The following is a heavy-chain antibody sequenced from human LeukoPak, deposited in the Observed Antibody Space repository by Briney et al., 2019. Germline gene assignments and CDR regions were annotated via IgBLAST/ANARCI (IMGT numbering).Heavy chain of an antibody. CDR1: GFTFSAYA. J-gene: IGHJ6*02. V-gene: IGHV3-23*01. Sequence: GGSLRLSCEASGFTFSAYAMTWVRQAPGKGLEWVSSIGSDNKPHYSESVKGRFAISRDNSKNTLFLQLHNLRVEDTALYYCARDLHYYLAMDVWGQGTTVTVSS. CDR2: IGSDNKP. CDR3: ARDLHYYLAMDV. D-gene: IGHD2/OR15-2a*01.